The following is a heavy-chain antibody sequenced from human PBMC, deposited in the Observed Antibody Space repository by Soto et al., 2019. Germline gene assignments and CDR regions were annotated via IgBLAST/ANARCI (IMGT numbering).Heavy chain of an antibody. D-gene: IGHD3-22*01. CDR3: ARDFDDSSGYLDY. J-gene: IGHJ4*02. Sequence: SVKVSCKASGGSFSSYAISWVRQAPGQGREWMGGIIPIFGTANYAQKFQGRVTITADESTSTAYMELSSLRSEDTAEYYCARDFDDSSGYLDYWGQGTLVTVSS. V-gene: IGHV1-69*13. CDR1: GGSFSSYA. CDR2: IIPIFGTA.